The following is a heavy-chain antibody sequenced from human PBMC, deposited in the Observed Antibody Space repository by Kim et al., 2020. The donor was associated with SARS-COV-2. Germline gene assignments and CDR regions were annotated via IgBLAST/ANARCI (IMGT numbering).Heavy chain of an antibody. CDR2: IYYTGST. V-gene: IGHV4-59*01. CDR1: GGSINSYY. Sequence: SETLSLTCTVSGGSINSYYWSWIRQPPEKGLEWIGYIYYTGSTNYNPSLSSRVTLSVDAFKNQFSLKLTSVTAADTAVYYCARGGWRLDSWGQGTLVTVSS. D-gene: IGHD1-26*01. CDR3: ARGGWRLDS. J-gene: IGHJ4*02.